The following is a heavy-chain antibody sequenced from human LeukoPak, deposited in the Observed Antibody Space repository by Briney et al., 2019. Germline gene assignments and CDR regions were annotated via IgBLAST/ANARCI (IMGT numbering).Heavy chain of an antibody. V-gene: IGHV4-39*07. CDR1: GGSISSSSYY. Sequence: SETLSLTCTVSGGSISSSSYYWGWIRQPPGKGLEGIGSIYYSGSTYYNPSLKSRVTISVDTSKNQFSLKLSSVTAADTAVYYCARDAPPSPGIAAAGTGDCWGQGTLVTVSS. CDR3: ARDAPPSPGIAAAGTGDC. J-gene: IGHJ4*02. D-gene: IGHD6-13*01. CDR2: IYYSGST.